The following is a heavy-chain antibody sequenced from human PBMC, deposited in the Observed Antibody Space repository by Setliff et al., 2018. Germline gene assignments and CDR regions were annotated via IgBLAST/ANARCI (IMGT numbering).Heavy chain of an antibody. D-gene: IGHD2-2*01. V-gene: IGHV4-4*02. CDR1: GDSISNDYW. CDR3: AREGRSSTRGWYMDA. CDR2: INQSGTT. J-gene: IGHJ6*03. Sequence: PSETLSLTCAVSGDSISNDYWWSWVRQPPERELEWIGEINQSGTTNYNPPLKGRATISVDNSKNQFSLNLNSVTVADTAVYFCAREGRSSTRGWYMDAWGKGTSVTVS.